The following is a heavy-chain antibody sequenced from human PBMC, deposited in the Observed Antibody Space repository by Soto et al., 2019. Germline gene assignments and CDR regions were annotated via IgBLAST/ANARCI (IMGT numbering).Heavy chain of an antibody. Sequence: EVQLLESGGGLVQPGGSLRLSCAASGFTFSSYAMSWVRQAPGKGLEWVSAISGSGGSTYYADSVKGRFTISRDNSKNTLYLQMNSLRAEDTAVYYCARGGAAADYYFDYWGQGTLVTVSS. CDR3: ARGGAAADYYFDY. D-gene: IGHD6-13*01. CDR2: ISGSGGST. V-gene: IGHV3-23*01. J-gene: IGHJ4*02. CDR1: GFTFSSYA.